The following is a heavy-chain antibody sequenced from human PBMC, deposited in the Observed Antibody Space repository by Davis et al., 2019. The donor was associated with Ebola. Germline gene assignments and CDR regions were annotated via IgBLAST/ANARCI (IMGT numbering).Heavy chain of an antibody. V-gene: IGHV3-9*01. CDR2: ISWNSGSI. Sequence: SLKISCAASGFTFDDYSMHWVRQAPGKGLEWVSGISWNSGSIGYADSVKGRFTISRDNAKNSLYLQMNSLRAEDTALYYCARGGPFGGVIPEFRDYWGQGTLVTVS. D-gene: IGHD3-16*02. CDR3: ARGGPFGGVIPEFRDY. J-gene: IGHJ4*02. CDR1: GFTFDDYS.